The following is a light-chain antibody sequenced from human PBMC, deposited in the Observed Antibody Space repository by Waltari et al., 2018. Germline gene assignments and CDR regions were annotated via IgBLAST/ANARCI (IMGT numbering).Light chain of an antibody. Sequence: ILMTQILASMSASVGDSVPITCRASQRISRFLNWYQHKQGEDPNLLIYAVSTLQSGVPSRFSGSGSGTDFTLTISTLQPEDYATYYCQQGYSAPLTLGGGTKVEIK. CDR1: QRISRF. V-gene: IGKV1-39*01. CDR2: AVS. J-gene: IGKJ4*01. CDR3: QQGYSAPLT.